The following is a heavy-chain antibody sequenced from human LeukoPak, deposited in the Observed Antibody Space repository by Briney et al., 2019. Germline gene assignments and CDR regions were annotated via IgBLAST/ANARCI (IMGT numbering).Heavy chain of an antibody. CDR1: GVSISSYY. D-gene: IGHD5-18*01. CDR2: IYTSGST. Sequence: RPSETLFLTCTVSGVSISSYYWGWTRQPAGKGVEWIGRIYTSGSTNYNPSHKSRATMSVDTFKNQFSLKLSFVAAADTAVYYCAREVRGYSYGFDYWGQGTLVTVSS. V-gene: IGHV4-4*07. J-gene: IGHJ4*02. CDR3: AREVRGYSYGFDY.